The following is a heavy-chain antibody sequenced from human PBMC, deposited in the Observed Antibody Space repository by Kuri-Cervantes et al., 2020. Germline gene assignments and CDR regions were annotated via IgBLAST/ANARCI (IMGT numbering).Heavy chain of an antibody. CDR3: ARLGRAFDY. CDR1: GGSFSGYY. V-gene: IGHV4-34*01. J-gene: IGHJ4*02. Sequence: ESLKISCAVYGGSFSGYYWSWIRQPPGKGLEWIGEINHSGSTNYNPSLKSRVTISTDTSKNQFSLKLSSVTAADTAVYYCARLGRAFDYWGQGTLVTVSS. CDR2: INHSGST. D-gene: IGHD5-24*01.